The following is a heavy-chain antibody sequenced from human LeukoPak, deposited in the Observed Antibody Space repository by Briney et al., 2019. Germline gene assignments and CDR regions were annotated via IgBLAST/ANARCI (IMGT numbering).Heavy chain of an antibody. V-gene: IGHV3-30*02. D-gene: IGHD3-16*02. CDR2: IRYDGSNK. J-gene: IGHJ3*02. Sequence: SGGGVVQPGGSLRLSCAASGFTFSSYGMHWVRQAPGKGLEWVTFIRYDGSNKYYADSVKGRFTISRDNSKNSLYLQMNSLRAEDTALYHCARVYDYVWGSYRYTGAFDIWGQGTMVTVSS. CDR3: ARVYDYVWGSYRYTGAFDI. CDR1: GFTFSSYG.